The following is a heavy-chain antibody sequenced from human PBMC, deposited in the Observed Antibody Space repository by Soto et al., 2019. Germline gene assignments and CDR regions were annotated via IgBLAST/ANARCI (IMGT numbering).Heavy chain of an antibody. J-gene: IGHJ4*02. V-gene: IGHV3-21*01. CDR1: GFTFSSYS. Sequence: GGSLRLSCAASGFTFSSYSMNWVRQAPGKGLEWVSSISSSSSYIYYADSVKGRFTISRDNAKNSLYLQMNSLRAEDTAVYYCATQRQSLRGPYIVVVPAAIFDYWGQGTLVTVSS. CDR3: ATQRQSLRGPYIVVVPAAIFDY. D-gene: IGHD2-2*02. CDR2: ISSSSSYI.